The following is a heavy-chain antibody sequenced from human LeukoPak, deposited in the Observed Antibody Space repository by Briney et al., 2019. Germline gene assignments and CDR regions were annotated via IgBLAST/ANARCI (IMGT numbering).Heavy chain of an antibody. CDR1: GGTFSSYA. CDR3: ARDRGSSSSWIPSYYYYYYYMDV. V-gene: IGHV1-69*05. CDR2: IIPIFGTA. D-gene: IGHD6-6*01. Sequence: ASVKVSCKASGGTFSSYAISWVRQAPGQGLEWMGGIIPIFGTANYAQKLQGRVTMTTDTSTTTAYMELRSLRSDDTAVYYCARDRGSSSSWIPSYYYYYYYMDVWGKGTTVTVSS. J-gene: IGHJ6*03.